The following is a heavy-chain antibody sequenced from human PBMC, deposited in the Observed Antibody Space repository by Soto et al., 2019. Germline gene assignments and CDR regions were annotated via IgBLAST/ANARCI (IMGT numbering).Heavy chain of an antibody. V-gene: IGHV4-39*01. CDR2: ISYSGST. CDR3: SRRYSFGSGKYGVDV. CDR1: PSSIRSRKNY. Sequence: SETLPLTFTLSPSSIRSRKNYWRPIRHTPAKGLAWTGTISYSGSTYYNPSLNGRVIISADTSKNQLSLKLSYLTAADTAVYYCSRRYSFGSGKYGVDVWGQGTMVT. J-gene: IGHJ6*02. D-gene: IGHD3-10*01.